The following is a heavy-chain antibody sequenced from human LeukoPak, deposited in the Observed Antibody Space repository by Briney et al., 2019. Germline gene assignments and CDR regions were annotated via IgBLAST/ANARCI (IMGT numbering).Heavy chain of an antibody. CDR2: IYTSGST. Sequence: PSETLSLTCTVSGGSISSYYWSWIRQPAGKGLEWIGRIYTSGSTNYNPSLKSRVTMSVDTSKNQFSLKLSSVTAADTAVYYCARVRAVAGGILNWFDPWGQEPWSPSPQ. CDR1: GGSISSYY. V-gene: IGHV4-4*07. CDR3: ARVRAVAGGILNWFDP. D-gene: IGHD6-19*01. J-gene: IGHJ5*02.